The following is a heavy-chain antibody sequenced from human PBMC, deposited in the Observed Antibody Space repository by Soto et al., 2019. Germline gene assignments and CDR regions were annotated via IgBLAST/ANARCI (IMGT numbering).Heavy chain of an antibody. CDR3: ARAGKYYYGSGSPYYYGMEV. CDR1: GYTCTSYG. D-gene: IGHD3-10*01. J-gene: IGHJ6*02. V-gene: IGHV1-18*04. CDR2: ISGYNGNT. Sequence: QVQLVQSGAEVKKPGASVKVSCKASGYTCTSYGVSWVRQAPGQGLEWMGWISGYNGNTNYAQKLQGRVTMTTDTSTSTAYMELRRLRSADTAVYYCARAGKYYYGSGSPYYYGMEVWCQGIAVSVSS.